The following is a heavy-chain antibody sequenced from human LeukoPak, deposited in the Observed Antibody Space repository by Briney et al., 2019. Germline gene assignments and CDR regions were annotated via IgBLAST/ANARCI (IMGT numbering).Heavy chain of an antibody. CDR1: GGSANSGGYY. V-gene: IGHV4-61*08. Sequence: PSETLSLTCTVSGGSANSGGYYWSWIRQPPGKGLEWIGYIYYSGSTNYKSSLKSRVTISLDTSKNQFSLKLSSVTAADTAVFYCARTNWNGGYYFDYWGQGTLVTVSS. CDR3: ARTNWNGGYYFDY. D-gene: IGHD1-1*01. J-gene: IGHJ4*02. CDR2: IYYSGST.